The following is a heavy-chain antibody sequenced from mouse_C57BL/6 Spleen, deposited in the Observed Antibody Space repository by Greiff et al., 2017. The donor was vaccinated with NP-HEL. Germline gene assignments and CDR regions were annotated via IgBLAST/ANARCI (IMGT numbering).Heavy chain of an antibody. CDR3: ARPADYGSSYFDY. CDR2: IFPGSGST. Sequence: VQLQQSGPELVKPGASVKISCKASGYTFTDYYINWVKQRPGQGLEWIGWIFPGSGSTYYNEKFKGKATLTVDKSSSTAYMLLSSLTSEDSAVYFCARPADYGSSYFDYWGQGTTLTVSS. J-gene: IGHJ2*01. V-gene: IGHV1-75*01. CDR1: GYTFTDYY. D-gene: IGHD1-1*01.